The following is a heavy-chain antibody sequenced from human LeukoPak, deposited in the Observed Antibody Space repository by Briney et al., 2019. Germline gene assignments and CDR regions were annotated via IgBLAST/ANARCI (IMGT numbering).Heavy chain of an antibody. J-gene: IGHJ4*02. CDR1: GFTFRTYW. Sequence: PGGSLRLSCAASGFTFRTYWMHWVRHTPGKGLVWVSRINSDGSSTNYADSVKGRLTISRDNAKNTLYLQMNSLRTEDTAVYYCARGGVDFWSGYYLDYWGQGTLVTVSS. CDR2: INSDGSST. CDR3: ARGGVDFWSGYYLDY. V-gene: IGHV3-74*01. D-gene: IGHD3-3*01.